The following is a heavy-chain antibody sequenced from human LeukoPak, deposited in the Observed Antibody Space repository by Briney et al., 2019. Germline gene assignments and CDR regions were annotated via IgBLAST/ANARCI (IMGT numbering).Heavy chain of an antibody. Sequence: PSETLSLTCTVSGGSISSYYWSWIRQPPGKGLEWIGYIYYSGCTNYNPSLKSRVTISVDTSKNQFSLKLSSVTAADTAVYYCARSPVLRFLEWPYFDYWGQGTLVTVSS. CDR2: IYYSGCT. CDR1: GGSISSYY. J-gene: IGHJ4*02. D-gene: IGHD3-3*01. V-gene: IGHV4-59*01. CDR3: ARSPVLRFLEWPYFDY.